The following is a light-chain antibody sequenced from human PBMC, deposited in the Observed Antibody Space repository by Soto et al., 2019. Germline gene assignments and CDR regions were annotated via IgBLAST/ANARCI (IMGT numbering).Light chain of an antibody. Sequence: EVVMTQSPANLSVSPGVGATLSCWASQPVSDKLAWYQQKPGQAPRLLIYGASARALGIPSRFSGSGSGTDFTFTISSLQPEDIATYYCQQYDNLPPITFGQGTRLEIK. CDR3: QQYDNLPPIT. J-gene: IGKJ5*01. CDR1: QPVSDK. V-gene: IGKV3-15*01. CDR2: GAS.